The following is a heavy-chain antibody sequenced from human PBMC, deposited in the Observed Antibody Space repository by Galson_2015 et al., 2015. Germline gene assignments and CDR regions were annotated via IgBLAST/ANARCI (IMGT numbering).Heavy chain of an antibody. CDR3: GRDRGGVAEYYFDY. J-gene: IGHJ4*02. CDR2: IYTGGST. D-gene: IGHD3-10*01. V-gene: IGHV4-61*02. Sequence: TLSLTCTVSGGSISSGSYYWSWIRQPAGKGLEWIGRIYTGGSTNYNPSLKSRVTISVDTSKNQFSLKLSSVTAADTAVYYCGRDRGGVAEYYFDYWGQGTLVTVSS. CDR1: GGSISSGSYY.